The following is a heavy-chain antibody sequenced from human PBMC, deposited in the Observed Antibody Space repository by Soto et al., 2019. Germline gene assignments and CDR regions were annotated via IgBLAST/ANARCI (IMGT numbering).Heavy chain of an antibody. V-gene: IGHV4-39*01. CDR1: GGSISTSSYY. J-gene: IGHJ4*02. CDR2: IYYSGST. CDR3: ASQHWAYGAPRPGYFDY. D-gene: IGHD4-17*01. Sequence: KPSETLSLTCTVSGGSISTSSYYWGWIRQPPGKGLEWIGSIYYSGSTYYNPSLKSRVTIAVYTSKNQFSLNLRSVTAADTAVYYCASQHWAYGAPRPGYFDYCGQGTLVTVSS.